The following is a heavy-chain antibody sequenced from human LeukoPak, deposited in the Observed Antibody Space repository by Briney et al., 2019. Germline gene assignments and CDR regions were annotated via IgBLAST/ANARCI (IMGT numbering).Heavy chain of an antibody. D-gene: IGHD3-16*01. Sequence: GGSLRLSCAASGFSVSDYSISWIRQSPGKGPEWISYVMSGRGSTNYADSVKGRFTISRDNAKNSVALQLDGLRADDTAVYFCTRERRGSYYAFESWGQGPLVTVSS. CDR2: VMSGRGST. CDR1: GFSVSDYS. CDR3: TRERRGSYYAFES. V-gene: IGHV3-11*05. J-gene: IGHJ4*02.